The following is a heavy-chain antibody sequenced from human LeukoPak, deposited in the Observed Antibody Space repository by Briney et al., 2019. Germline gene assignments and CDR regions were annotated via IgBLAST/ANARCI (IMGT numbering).Heavy chain of an antibody. CDR2: IRSKAYGGTT. V-gene: IGHV3-49*04. CDR3: TRDQDLGSGMDV. D-gene: IGHD7-27*01. CDR1: GFTFGDYA. J-gene: IGHJ6*02. Sequence: GGSLRLSCTASGFTFGDYAMSWVRQAPGKGLEWVGFIRSKAYGGTTEYAASVKGRFTISRDDSKSIAYLQMNSLKTEDTAVYYCTRDQDLGSGMDVWGQGTTVTVSS.